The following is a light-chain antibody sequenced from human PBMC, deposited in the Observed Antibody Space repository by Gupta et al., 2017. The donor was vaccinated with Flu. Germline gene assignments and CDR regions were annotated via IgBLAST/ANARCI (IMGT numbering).Light chain of an antibody. J-gene: IGLJ3*02. CDR1: SSDIGSYDS. CDR3: SSFTRTNTWM. Sequence: QSALTQPASVSGSPGQSITISCSGTSSDIGSYDSVSWYQQYPGEAPKLIIYQVTHRPSGVSGRFSASKSDNTASLTISGLQAEDEADYYCSSFTRTNTWMFGGGTKVTVL. V-gene: IGLV2-14*01. CDR2: QVT.